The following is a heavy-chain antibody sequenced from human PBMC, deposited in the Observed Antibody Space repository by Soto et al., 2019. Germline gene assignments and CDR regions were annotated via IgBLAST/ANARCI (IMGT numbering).Heavy chain of an antibody. D-gene: IGHD1-20*01. Sequence: QVQLVQSGAEVKRPGSSVKVSCKASGGTFSSYAFSWVRQAPGQGLEWMGGIIPVFNSPSLAQNLHARVRVTADKSTSTAYMELSALRLEDTAVYYGAIIGYNNDLDVWGQGTTVIVSS. CDR1: GGTFSSYA. J-gene: IGHJ6*02. V-gene: IGHV1-69*06. CDR3: AIIGYNNDLDV. CDR2: IIPVFNSP.